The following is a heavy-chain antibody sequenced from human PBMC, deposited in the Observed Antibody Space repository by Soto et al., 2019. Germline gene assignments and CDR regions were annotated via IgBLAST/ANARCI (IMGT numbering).Heavy chain of an antibody. CDR2: IIPALGTT. V-gene: IGHV1-69*08. J-gene: IGHJ2*01. CDR3: ARPDFGDYWYFDL. CDR1: GGPFSSHT. Sequence: AASVKVSCKAFGGPFSSHTFSWVRQAPGQGLEWMGRIIPALGTTTYAQKFQGRVTITADESVTTVYMELNSLRTEDTAVYYCARPDFGDYWYFDLWGRGTLVTVSS. D-gene: IGHD4-17*01.